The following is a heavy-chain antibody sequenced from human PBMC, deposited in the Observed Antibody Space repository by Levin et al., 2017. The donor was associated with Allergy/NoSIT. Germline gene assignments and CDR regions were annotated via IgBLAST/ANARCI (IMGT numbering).Heavy chain of an antibody. CDR1: GGTFSSYT. J-gene: IGHJ5*02. Sequence: ASVKVSCKASGGTFSSYTISWVRQAPGQGLEWMGRIIPILGIANYAQKFQGRVTITADKSTSTAYMELSSLRSEDTAVYYCARVGGIVVVTAIEDNWFDPWGQGTLVTVSS. V-gene: IGHV1-69*02. CDR3: ARVGGIVVVTAIEDNWFDP. D-gene: IGHD2-21*02. CDR2: IIPILGIA.